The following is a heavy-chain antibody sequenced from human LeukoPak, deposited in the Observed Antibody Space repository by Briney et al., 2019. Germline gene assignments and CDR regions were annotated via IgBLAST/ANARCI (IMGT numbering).Heavy chain of an antibody. J-gene: IGHJ4*02. CDR2: ISSSSSYI. Sequence: GSLRLPCAASGITFSSFSLNLVRPAPGKGLEWVSSISSSSSYIYYADSVKGRFTISRDNAKNSLYLQMNSLRAEDTAVYYCASSDSGVWGQGTLVTVSS. V-gene: IGHV3-21*01. D-gene: IGHD3-10*01. CDR1: GITFSSFS. CDR3: ASSDSGV.